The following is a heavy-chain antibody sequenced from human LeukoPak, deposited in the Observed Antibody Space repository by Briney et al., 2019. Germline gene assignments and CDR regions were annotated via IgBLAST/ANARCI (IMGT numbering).Heavy chain of an antibody. D-gene: IGHD3-22*01. CDR1: GGSFSGYY. CDR3: ARDRHDYYDAFDI. J-gene: IGHJ3*02. CDR2: INHSGST. Sequence: SETLSLTCAVYGGSFSGYYWSWIRQPPGKGLEWIGEINHSGSTNYNPSLKSRVTISVDTSKNQFSLKLSSVTAADTAVYYCARDRHDYYDAFDIWGQGTMVTVSS. V-gene: IGHV4-34*01.